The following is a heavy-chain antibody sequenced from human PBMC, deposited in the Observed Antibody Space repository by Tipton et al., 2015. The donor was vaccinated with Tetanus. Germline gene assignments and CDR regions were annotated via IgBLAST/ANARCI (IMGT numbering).Heavy chain of an antibody. CDR2: IYSSGTP. CDR3: ARALKQGANWFAP. CDR1: GVSMIYSY. V-gene: IGHV4-4*07. D-gene: IGHD3-16*01. Sequence: TLSLTCTVSGVSMIYSYWNWIRQPAGKGLEWIGRIYSSGTPNYDPSLRGRVTMSIDTSKNRFPLKLDCVTAADTAIYYCARALKQGANWFAPWGQGTLVAVSS. J-gene: IGHJ5*02.